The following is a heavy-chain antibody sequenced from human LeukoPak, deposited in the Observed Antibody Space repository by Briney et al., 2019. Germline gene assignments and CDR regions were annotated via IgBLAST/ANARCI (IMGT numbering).Heavy chain of an antibody. CDR1: GFTFSSYG. CDR2: IRYDGNNK. J-gene: IGHJ3*02. D-gene: IGHD6-13*01. CDR3: ARVISSSDAFDI. V-gene: IGHV3-30*02. Sequence: PGGSLRLSCAASGFTFSSYGMHWVRQAPGKGLEWVAFIRYDGNNKYYADSVKGRFTISRDNSKNTLYLQMNSLRAEDTAVYYCARVISSSDAFDIWGQGTMVTVSS.